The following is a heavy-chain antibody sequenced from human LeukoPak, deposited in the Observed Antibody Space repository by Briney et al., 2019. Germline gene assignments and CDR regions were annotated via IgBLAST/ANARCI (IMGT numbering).Heavy chain of an antibody. CDR2: ISYSGYT. D-gene: IGHD4-23*01. CDR3: ARGRNDNGGMFFDS. J-gene: IGHJ4*02. V-gene: IGHV4-59*01. Sequence: SETLSLTCTVSGASIISYYWSWIRQAPGKGLEWVGFISYSGYTSYSPSLKSRVAISVDTSKSQFSLRLTSMTVADTAIYYCARGRNDNGGMFFDSWAQGTLVTVSS. CDR1: GASIISYY.